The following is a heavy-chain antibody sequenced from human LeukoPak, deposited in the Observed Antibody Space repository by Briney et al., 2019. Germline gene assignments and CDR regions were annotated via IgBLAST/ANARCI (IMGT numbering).Heavy chain of an antibody. CDR3: ARGGGLDV. CDR2: INHSGST. Sequence: SETLSLTCAVYGGSFSGYYWSWIRQPPGKGLEWIGEINHSGSTNYNPSLKSRVTISVDTSKNQFSLKLSSVTAADTAVYFCARGGGLDVWGQGATVTVSS. CDR1: GGSFSGYY. V-gene: IGHV4-34*01. J-gene: IGHJ6*02.